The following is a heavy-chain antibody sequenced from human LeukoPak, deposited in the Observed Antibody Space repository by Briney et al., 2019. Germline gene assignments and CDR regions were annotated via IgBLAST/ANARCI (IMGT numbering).Heavy chain of an antibody. D-gene: IGHD3-10*01. CDR1: GGSISSSSYY. CDR2: IYYSGST. CDR3: ARAPYGSGFDY. J-gene: IGHJ4*02. Sequence: PSGTLSLTCTVSGGSISSSSYYWGWIRQPPGKGLEWIGSIYYSGSTYYNPSLKSRVTISVDTSKNQFSLKLSSVTAADTAVYYCARAPYGSGFDYWGQGTLVTVSS. V-gene: IGHV4-39*01.